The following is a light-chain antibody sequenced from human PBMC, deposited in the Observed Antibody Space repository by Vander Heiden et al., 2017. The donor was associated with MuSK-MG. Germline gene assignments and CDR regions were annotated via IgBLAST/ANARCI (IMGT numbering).Light chain of an antibody. J-gene: IGLJ2*01. CDR1: NIGSKS. Sequence: SYVLTHPPSVSVPPGKTARLPCGGNNIGSKSVHWYQQKPGQAPVLVSEVVIDRPSGIPERFSGAYSGYTANLTTTRAEGGDEAHDDGQCCDHSSDHPGVVFGGGTKLTVL. CDR3: QCCDHSSDHPGVV. CDR2: VVI. V-gene: IGLV3-21*04.